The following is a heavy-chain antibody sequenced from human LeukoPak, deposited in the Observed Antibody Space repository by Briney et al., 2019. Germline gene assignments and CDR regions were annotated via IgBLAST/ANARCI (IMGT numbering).Heavy chain of an antibody. CDR3: ANGPEGYYYDSSGYYDY. J-gene: IGHJ4*02. Sequence: TGGSLRLSCAASGFTFSSYGMHWVRQAPGKGLEWVAVISYDGSNKYYADSVKGRFTISRDNSKNTLYLQMNSLRAEDTAVYYCANGPEGYYYDSSGYYDYWGQGTLVTVSS. CDR2: ISYDGSNK. V-gene: IGHV3-30*18. CDR1: GFTFSSYG. D-gene: IGHD3-22*01.